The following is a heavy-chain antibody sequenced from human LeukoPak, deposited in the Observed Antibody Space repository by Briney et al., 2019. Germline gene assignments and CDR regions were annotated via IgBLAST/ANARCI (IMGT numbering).Heavy chain of an antibody. V-gene: IGHV1-2*02. D-gene: IGHD6-19*01. Sequence: SVKVSCKASGYTFTGYYMHWVRQAPGQGLEWMGWINPNSGDTNYAQKFQGRVTMTRDTSISTAYMELSRLRSDDTAVYYCARDKSGSSGWYSYFDYWGQGTLVTVSS. CDR1: GYTFTGYY. CDR2: INPNSGDT. CDR3: ARDKSGSSGWYSYFDY. J-gene: IGHJ4*02.